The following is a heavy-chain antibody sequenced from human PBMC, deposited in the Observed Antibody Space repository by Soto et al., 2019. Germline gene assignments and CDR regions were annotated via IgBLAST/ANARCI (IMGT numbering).Heavy chain of an antibody. CDR2: VNQDGTQK. V-gene: IGHV3-7*01. Sequence: PGGSLRLSCAGSGFKFSGYWMTWVRQPPGKGLEWVASVNQDGTQKFYVDSVKCRFTVSRDNANDTLYLQMNNLRAEDSGLYYCTRGPRPISTGTGAYWGQGTQVTGSS. J-gene: IGHJ4*02. CDR1: GFKFSGYW. D-gene: IGHD3-10*01. CDR3: TRGPRPISTGTGAY.